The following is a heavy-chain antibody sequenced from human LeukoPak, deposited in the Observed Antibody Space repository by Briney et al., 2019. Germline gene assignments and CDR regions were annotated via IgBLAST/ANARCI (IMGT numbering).Heavy chain of an antibody. J-gene: IGHJ1*01. CDR1: GFTFRNYD. CDR2: IIAKGDGGTT. V-gene: IGHV3-49*03. CDR3: ARGSYQFEH. Sequence: PGGSLRLSCTASGFTFRNYDMSWFRQAPGKGLEGMGSIIAKGDGGTTQYAASVKGRFIISRDDSKSIAYLQMDSLDTEDTAVYYCARGSYQFEHWGQGTLVTVSS. D-gene: IGHD3-16*02.